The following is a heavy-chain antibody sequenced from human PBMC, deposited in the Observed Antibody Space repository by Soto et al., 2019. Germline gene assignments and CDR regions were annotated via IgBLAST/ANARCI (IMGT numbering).Heavy chain of an antibody. CDR2: IYPGDSDT. CDR3: ARRGYCSGTTCYKWFDP. J-gene: IGHJ5*02. D-gene: IGHD2-2*02. V-gene: IGHV5-51*01. CDR1: GYSFTTYW. Sequence: PGESLKISCNGAGYSFTTYWIAWVRQMPGKGLEWMGIIYPGDSDTRYSPSFQGQVTISADKSISTAYLQWSSLKASDTAMYYCARRGYCSGTTCYKWFDPWGQGTLVTVSS.